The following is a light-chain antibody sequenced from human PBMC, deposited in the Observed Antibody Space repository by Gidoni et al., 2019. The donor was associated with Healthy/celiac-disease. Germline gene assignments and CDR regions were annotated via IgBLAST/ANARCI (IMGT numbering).Light chain of an antibody. CDR3: QQSYSTPCS. J-gene: IGKJ2*04. V-gene: IGKV1-39*01. CDR1: QSISSY. CDR2: AAS. Sequence: DIQMTQSPSSLSASVGDRVTITCRARQSISSYLNWYQQKPGKAPKLLIYAASSLQSGVPSRFSGSGSGTDFTITISSLQPEDFATYYCQQSYSTPCSFGQGTKLEIK.